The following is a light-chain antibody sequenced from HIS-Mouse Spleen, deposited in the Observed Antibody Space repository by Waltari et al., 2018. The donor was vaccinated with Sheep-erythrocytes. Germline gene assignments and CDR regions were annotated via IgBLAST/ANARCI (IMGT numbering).Light chain of an antibody. Sequence: DIVMTQSPDSLAVSLGERATINCKSSQSVLYSSNNKNYLAWYQQKPGQPPKLLIYWASTRESGVPDRFSGSGSGTDFTHTISSLQAEDVAVYNCQQYYSTLLTFGGGTKVEIK. CDR3: QQYYSTLLT. V-gene: IGKV4-1*01. J-gene: IGKJ4*01. CDR2: WAS. CDR1: QSVLYSSNNKNY.